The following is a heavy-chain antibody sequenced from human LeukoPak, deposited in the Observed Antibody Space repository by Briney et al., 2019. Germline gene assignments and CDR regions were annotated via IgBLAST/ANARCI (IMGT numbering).Heavy chain of an antibody. V-gene: IGHV4-39*01. CDR2: VYYTGST. J-gene: IGHJ5*02. CDR1: GASVTSGGFY. CDR3: ARHSGSGSLSRPFDP. Sequence: PSETLSLTCSVSGASVTSGGFYWGWLRQPPGKGLEWIATVYYTGSTYYNPSLKSRVTISIDTSKNQFSLNLRSVIAADTAVYYCARHSGSGSLSRPFDPWGQGTLVTASS. D-gene: IGHD3-10*01.